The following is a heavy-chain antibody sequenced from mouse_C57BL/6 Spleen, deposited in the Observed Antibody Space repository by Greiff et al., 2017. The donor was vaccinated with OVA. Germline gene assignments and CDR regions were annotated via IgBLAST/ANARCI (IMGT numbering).Heavy chain of an antibody. J-gene: IGHJ3*01. D-gene: IGHD2-3*01. CDR2: IDPSDSYT. CDR1: GYTFTSYW. Sequence: QVQLQQPGAELVRPGTSVKLSCKASGYTFTSYWMHWVKQRPGQGLEWIGVIDPSDSYTNYNQKFKGKATLTVDTSSSTAYMQLGLLTSGDSAVYYCAREVYEEPAYWGQGTLVTVSA. CDR3: AREVYEEPAY. V-gene: IGHV1-59*01.